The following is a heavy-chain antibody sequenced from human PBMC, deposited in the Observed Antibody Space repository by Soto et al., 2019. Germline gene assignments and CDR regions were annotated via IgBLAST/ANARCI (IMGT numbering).Heavy chain of an antibody. CDR1: GFTFSSYG. CDR3: AKFPYYYYMDV. CDR2: ISYDGSNK. J-gene: IGHJ6*03. Sequence: PGGSLRLSCAASGFTFSSYGMHWVRQAPGKGLEWVAVISYDGSNKYYADSVKGRFTISRDNSKNTLYLQMNSLRAEDTAVYYCAKFPYYYYMDVWGKGTTVTVSS. V-gene: IGHV3-30*18.